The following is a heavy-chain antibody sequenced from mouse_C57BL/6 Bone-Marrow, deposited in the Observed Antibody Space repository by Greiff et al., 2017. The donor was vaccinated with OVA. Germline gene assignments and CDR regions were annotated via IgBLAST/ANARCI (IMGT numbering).Heavy chain of an antibody. CDR2: IYPGDGDT. Sequence: QVQLQQSGPELVKPGASVKISCKASGYAFSSSWMNWVKQRPGKGLEWIGRIYPGDGDTNYNGKFKGKATLTADKSSSTAYMQLSSLTSEDSAVYFCAPYSPFAYWGQGTLVTVSA. D-gene: IGHD2-12*01. J-gene: IGHJ3*01. CDR1: GYAFSSSW. V-gene: IGHV1-82*01. CDR3: APYSPFAY.